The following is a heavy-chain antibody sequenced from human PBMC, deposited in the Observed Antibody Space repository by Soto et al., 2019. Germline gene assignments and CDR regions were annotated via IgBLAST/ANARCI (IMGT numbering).Heavy chain of an antibody. D-gene: IGHD5-12*01. J-gene: IGHJ4*02. CDR2: ISTSTGNT. V-gene: IGHV1-18*04. Sequence: QVQLVQSGGEVKKPGASVKVSWKASGYACTTFGITWVRQAPGQGLEWMGWISTSTGNTNYAQKLQGRVTLTTDSSTGTAYMELRSLTSDDTAVYYCARSPRVIVAAKGTLDYWGQGTLVTFYS. CDR3: ARSPRVIVAAKGTLDY. CDR1: GYACTTFG.